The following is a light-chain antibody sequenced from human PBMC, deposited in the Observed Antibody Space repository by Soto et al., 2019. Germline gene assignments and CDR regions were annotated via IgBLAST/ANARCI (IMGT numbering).Light chain of an antibody. V-gene: IGLV2-14*01. CDR1: SSDVGGYNY. Sequence: QSALTQPASVSGSPGQSITISCTGTSSDVGGYNYVSWYQQHPGKAPKLMIYDVSNRPSGVSNRFSGSKSGNTASLTSSGLQAEDEAEYYCSSYTSSSTLFYVFGTGTKVTVL. J-gene: IGLJ1*01. CDR3: SSYTSSSTLFYV. CDR2: DVS.